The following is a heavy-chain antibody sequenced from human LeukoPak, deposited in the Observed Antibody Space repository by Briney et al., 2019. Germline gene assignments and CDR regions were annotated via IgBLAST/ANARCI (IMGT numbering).Heavy chain of an antibody. CDR2: MNPNSGNT. J-gene: IGHJ4*02. CDR3: ARVDRLAAPFNFDY. V-gene: IGHV1-8*03. D-gene: IGHD6-6*01. Sequence: ASVKVSWKASGYTFTSYDINWVRQATGQGLEWMGWMNPNSGNTGYAQKFQGRVTITRNTSISTAYMELSSLRSEDTAVYYCARVDRLAAPFNFDYWGQETLVTVSS. CDR1: GYTFTSYD.